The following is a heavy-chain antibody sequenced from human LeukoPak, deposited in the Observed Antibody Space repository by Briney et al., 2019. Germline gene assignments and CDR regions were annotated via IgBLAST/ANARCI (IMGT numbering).Heavy chain of an antibody. V-gene: IGHV4-59*08. CDR2: IHNSGST. CDR1: GGSLSTYY. CDR3: ARFFSGYNSYYYYGMDV. D-gene: IGHD5-12*01. Sequence: SETLSLTCTVSGGSLSTYYWSWIRQPPGKGLEWIGYIHNSGSTHYTFSLKSRVTMSLDTSKNQFSLKLSSVTAADTAVYYCARFFSGYNSYYYYGMDVWGQGTTVTVSS. J-gene: IGHJ6*02.